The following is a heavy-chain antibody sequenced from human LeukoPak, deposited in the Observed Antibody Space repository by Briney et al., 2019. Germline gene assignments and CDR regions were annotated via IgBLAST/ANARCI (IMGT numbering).Heavy chain of an antibody. CDR2: IRYDGSNK. J-gene: IGHJ6*02. D-gene: IGHD5-18*01. Sequence: GGSLRLSCAASGFTFSSYGMHWVRQAPGKGLEWVAFIRYDGSNKYYADSVKGRFTISRDNSKNTLYLQMNSLRAEDTAVYYCAKDMQYSYGTGGMDVWGQGTTVTVSS. CDR1: GFTFSSYG. CDR3: AKDMQYSYGTGGMDV. V-gene: IGHV3-30*02.